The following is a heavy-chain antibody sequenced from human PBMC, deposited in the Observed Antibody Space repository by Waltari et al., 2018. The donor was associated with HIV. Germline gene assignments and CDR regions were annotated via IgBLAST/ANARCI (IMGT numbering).Heavy chain of an antibody. CDR3: AGRSPARRLNWFDP. V-gene: IGHV3-7*01. Sequence: EVQLVESGGGLVQPGGSLRLSCAASGFTFSSYWMSWVRQAPGKGRGWVANIKTDGREKYYGDSLKGQFTISGDNAKNSLYLQINSLRAEDTAVYYCAGRSPARRLNWFDPWGQGTLVIVSS. D-gene: IGHD2-8*01. CDR1: GFTFSSYW. CDR2: IKTDGREK. J-gene: IGHJ5*02.